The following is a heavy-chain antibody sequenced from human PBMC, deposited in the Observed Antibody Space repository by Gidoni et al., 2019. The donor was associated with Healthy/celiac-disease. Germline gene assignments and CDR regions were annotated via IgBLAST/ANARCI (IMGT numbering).Heavy chain of an antibody. V-gene: IGHV3-9*01. Sequence: EVQLVESGGVLVQPGRSLRLSCAASGFTFVAYAMHWVRQAPGKGLEWVSGIRWNSGSIGYADSVKGRFTISSDNAKNSLYLQMNSLRAEDTALYYCAKDRGVVNHYYYGMDVWGQGTTVTVSS. CDR3: AKDRGVVNHYYYGMDV. CDR1: GFTFVAYA. D-gene: IGHD3-22*01. J-gene: IGHJ6*02. CDR2: IRWNSGSI.